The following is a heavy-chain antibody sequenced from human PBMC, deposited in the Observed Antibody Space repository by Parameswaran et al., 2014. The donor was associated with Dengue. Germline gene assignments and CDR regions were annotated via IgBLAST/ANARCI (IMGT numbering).Heavy chain of an antibody. CDR3: ARGRPQLWPDY. J-gene: IGHJ4*02. CDR2: INPSGGST. D-gene: IGHD5-18*01. V-gene: IGHV1-46*01. Sequence: WVRQAPGQGLEWMGIINPSGGSTSYAQKFQGRVTMTRDTSTSTVYMELSSLRPEDTAVYYCARGRPQLWPDYWGQGTLVTVSS.